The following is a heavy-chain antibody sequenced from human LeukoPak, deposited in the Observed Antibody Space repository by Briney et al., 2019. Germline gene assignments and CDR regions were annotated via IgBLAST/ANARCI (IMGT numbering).Heavy chain of an antibody. CDR2: VHYRGTT. CDR3: ARRGWYAQGAFDI. V-gene: IGHV4-59*08. J-gene: IGHJ3*02. Sequence: SETLSLTCSVYGASINSYYWNWIRQSPGKGLEWLGNVHYRGTTNYNPSLKSRVTLSLDSSKSQFALKVTSVTAADTAVYYCARRGWYAQGAFDIWGQGTMVTVSS. D-gene: IGHD6-19*01. CDR1: GASINSYY.